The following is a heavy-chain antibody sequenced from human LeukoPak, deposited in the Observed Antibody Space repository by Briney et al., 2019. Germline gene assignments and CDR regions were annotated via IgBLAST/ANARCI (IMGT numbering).Heavy chain of an antibody. CDR2: ISGSGGST. V-gene: IGHV3-23*01. CDR1: GFTFSSYA. Sequence: PGGSLRLSCAASGFTFSSYAMSWVRQAPGKGLEWVSAISGSGGSTYYADSAKGRFTISRDNSKNTLYLQMNSLRAEDTAVYYCARGRWLLLYYFDYWGQGTLVTVSS. D-gene: IGHD2-21*02. CDR3: ARGRWLLLYYFDY. J-gene: IGHJ4*02.